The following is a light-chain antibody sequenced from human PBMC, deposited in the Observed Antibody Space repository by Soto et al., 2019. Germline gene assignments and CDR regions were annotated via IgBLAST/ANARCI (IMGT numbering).Light chain of an antibody. CDR1: QSIGSW. CDR2: EAT. V-gene: IGKV1-5*03. CDR3: QQYNDYQYT. Sequence: DIQMTQSPSTLSASVGDRVTITCRASQSIGSWLAWYQQKPGKAPKLLIYEATNLQTGVPSRFSGSGSGTDFSLTISSLQPVDSATYYCQQYNDYQYTFGQGTKVEI. J-gene: IGKJ2*01.